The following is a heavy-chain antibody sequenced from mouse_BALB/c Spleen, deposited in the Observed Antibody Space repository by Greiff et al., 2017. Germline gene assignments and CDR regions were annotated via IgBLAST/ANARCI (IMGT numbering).Heavy chain of an antibody. J-gene: IGHJ4*01. Sequence: EVQRVESGGGLVQPGGSRKLSCAASGFTFSSFGMHWVRQAPEKGLEWVAYISSGSSTIYYADTVKGRFTISRDNPKNTLFLQMTSLRSEDTAMYYCARSSYRYDDYYAMDYWGQGTSVTVSS. CDR2: ISSGSSTI. D-gene: IGHD2-14*01. CDR3: ARSSYRYDDYYAMDY. V-gene: IGHV5-17*02. CDR1: GFTFSSFG.